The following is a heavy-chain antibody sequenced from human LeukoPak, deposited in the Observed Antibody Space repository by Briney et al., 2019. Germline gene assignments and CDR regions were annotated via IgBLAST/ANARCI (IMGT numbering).Heavy chain of an antibody. J-gene: IGHJ2*01. CDR1: GFTFSTYD. CDR2: IGRSAST. CDR3: AKXEXXXXXXXXXXXXVXXXXXXXXXXXXXPFD. V-gene: IGHV3-23*01. Sequence: PGGSLRLSCAASGFTFSTYDMQWVRQAPGKGLEWVSGIGRSASTYYTDSVKGRFTISRDNSKNTLYLQMNSLSAEDTAVYYWAKXEXXXXXXXXXXXXVXXXXXXXXXXXXXPFD.